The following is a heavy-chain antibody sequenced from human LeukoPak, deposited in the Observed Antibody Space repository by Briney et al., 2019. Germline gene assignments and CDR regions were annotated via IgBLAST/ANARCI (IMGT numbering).Heavy chain of an antibody. CDR3: ARDNSGSYPPIFDS. D-gene: IGHD1-26*01. J-gene: IGHJ4*02. V-gene: IGHV4-4*07. Sequence: SETLSLTCTVSGYSMKYDYWSWVRPPAGEGLEWIVRIYTGGTTNFNPSLKNPATISVDKSNNQFSLKLTSVTAADTAIYYCARDNSGSYPPIFDSWGQGTLVTVSS. CDR1: GYSMKYDY. CDR2: IYTGGTT.